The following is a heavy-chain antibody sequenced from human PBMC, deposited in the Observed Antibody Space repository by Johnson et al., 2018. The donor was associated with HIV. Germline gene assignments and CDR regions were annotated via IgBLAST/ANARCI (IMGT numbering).Heavy chain of an antibody. CDR1: GFTFDDYA. D-gene: IGHD3-22*01. CDR3: ARSMIVNAFDI. Sequence: DVQLVESGGGLVQPGRSLRLSCAASGFTFDDYAMHWVRQAPGKGLEWVSGISWNSGSIGYADSVKGRFTISRANAKNSLYLQMNSLRAEDTAVYYCARSMIVNAFDIWGQGTMVTVSS. V-gene: IGHV3-9*01. J-gene: IGHJ3*02. CDR2: ISWNSGSI.